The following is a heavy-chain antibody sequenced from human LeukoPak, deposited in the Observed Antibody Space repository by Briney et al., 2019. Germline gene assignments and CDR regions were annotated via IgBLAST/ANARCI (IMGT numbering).Heavy chain of an antibody. CDR3: ARDVYSYGLGGYFDY. Sequence: GGSLRLSCAASGFTFSSYSMNWVRQAPGKGLEWVSSISSSSSYIYYADSVKGRFTISRDNAKNSLYLQMNSLRAEDTAVYYCARDVYSYGLGGYFDYWGQGTLVTVSS. J-gene: IGHJ4*02. CDR2: ISSSSSYI. D-gene: IGHD5-18*01. V-gene: IGHV3-21*01. CDR1: GFTFSSYS.